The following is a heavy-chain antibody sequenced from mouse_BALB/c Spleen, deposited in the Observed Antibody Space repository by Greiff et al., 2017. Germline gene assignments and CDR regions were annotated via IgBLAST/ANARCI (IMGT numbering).Heavy chain of an antibody. J-gene: IGHJ2*01. CDR1: GFTFSSYA. V-gene: IGHV5-6-5*01. D-gene: IGHD5-1*01. CDR2: ISSGGST. Sequence: EVMLVESGGGLVKPGGSLKLSCAASGFTFSSYAMSWVRQTPEKRLEWVASISSGGSTYYPDSVKGRFTISRDNARNILYLQMSSLRSEDTAMYYCARGYPYYFDYWGQGTTLTVSS. CDR3: ARGYPYYFDY.